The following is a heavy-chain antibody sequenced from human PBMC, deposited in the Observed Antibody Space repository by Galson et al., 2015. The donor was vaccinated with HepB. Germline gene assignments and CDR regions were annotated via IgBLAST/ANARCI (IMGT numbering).Heavy chain of an antibody. J-gene: IGHJ4*02. CDR2: ITSFSNNI. CDR1: GFDFNTYS. D-gene: IGHD3-3*01. CDR3: ARSGSFQFYFDS. V-gene: IGHV3-21*06. Sequence: SLRLSCAASGFDFNTYSMNWVRQAPGKGLEWVSSITSFSNNIYYADSVKGRFTVSRENAKNLLYLQMNSLRAEDTARYYCARSGSFQFYFDSCGQGTLVTVSS.